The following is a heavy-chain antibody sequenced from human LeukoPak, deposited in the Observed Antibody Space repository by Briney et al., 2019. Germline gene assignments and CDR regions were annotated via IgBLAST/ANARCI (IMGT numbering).Heavy chain of an antibody. CDR3: ARDYLHYTG. Sequence: PGGSLRLSCAASGFTFSSYSMNWVRQAPGKGLEWVSSISSSSSYTYYADSVKGRFTISRDNAKNSLYLQMNSLRAEDTAVYYCARDYLHYTGWGPGTLVTVSS. D-gene: IGHD2-2*02. V-gene: IGHV3-21*01. CDR2: ISSSSSYT. CDR1: GFTFSSYS. J-gene: IGHJ4*02.